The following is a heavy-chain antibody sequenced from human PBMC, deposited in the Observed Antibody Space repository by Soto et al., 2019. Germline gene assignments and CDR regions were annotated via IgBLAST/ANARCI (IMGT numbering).Heavy chain of an antibody. CDR3: ARDRYGDYDFDY. CDR1: GYTFTSYG. CDR2: ISAYNGNT. D-gene: IGHD4-17*01. J-gene: IGHJ4*02. Sequence: QVQLVQSGAEVKKPGASVKVSCKASGYTFTSYGISWVRQAPGQGLEWMGWISAYNGNTNYAQKLQGRVTMTTDTSTITAYMERRSLRSDDTAVYSCARDRYGDYDFDYWGQGTLVTVSS. V-gene: IGHV1-18*01.